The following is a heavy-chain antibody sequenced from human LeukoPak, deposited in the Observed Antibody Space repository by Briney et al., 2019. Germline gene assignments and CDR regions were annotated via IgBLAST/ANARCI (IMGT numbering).Heavy chain of an antibody. J-gene: IGHJ5*02. D-gene: IGHD3-10*01. CDR1: GGSISSYY. CDR3: ARGGYYGSGNDFRFDP. V-gene: IGHV4-59*01. CDR2: IYYSGST. Sequence: SETLSLTCTVSGGSISSYYWSWIRQPPGKGLEWIGYIYYSGSTNYKPSLKSRVTISVDTSKNQFSLKLSSVTAAATAVYYCARGGYYGSGNDFRFDPWGQGTQVTVSS.